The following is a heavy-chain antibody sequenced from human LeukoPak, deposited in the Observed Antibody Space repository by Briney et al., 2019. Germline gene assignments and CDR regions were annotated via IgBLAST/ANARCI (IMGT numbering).Heavy chain of an antibody. D-gene: IGHD3-9*01. Sequence: GGSLRLSCAASGFTVSDNYMTWVRQAPGKGLEWVSSIYSAGATHYAESVKGRFTISRDNSKNTLYLQMNSLRAEDMAVYYCASSPFTYYDILTYDKNGMDAWGQGTTVTVSS. V-gene: IGHV3-53*01. CDR2: IYSAGAT. J-gene: IGHJ6*02. CDR1: GFTVSDNY. CDR3: ASSPFTYYDILTYDKNGMDA.